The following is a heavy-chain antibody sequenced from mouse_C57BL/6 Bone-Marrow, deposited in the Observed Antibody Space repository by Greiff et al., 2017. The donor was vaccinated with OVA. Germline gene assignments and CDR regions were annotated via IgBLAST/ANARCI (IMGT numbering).Heavy chain of an antibody. Sequence: DVHLVESGGDLVKPGGSLKLSCAASGFTFSSYGMSWVRQTPDKRLEWVATISSGGSYTYYPDSVKGRFTISRDNAKNTLYLQMSSLKSEDTAMYYCARQGDANSYYFDYWGQGTTLTVSS. CDR2: ISSGGSYT. CDR3: ARQGDANSYYFDY. CDR1: GFTFSSYG. V-gene: IGHV5-6*01. D-gene: IGHD2-1*01. J-gene: IGHJ2*01.